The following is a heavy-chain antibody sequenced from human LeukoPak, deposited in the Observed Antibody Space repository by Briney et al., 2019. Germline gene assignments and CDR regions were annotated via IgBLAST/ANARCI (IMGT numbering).Heavy chain of an antibody. CDR3: ARMFGGNYYGYYFDY. D-gene: IGHD1-26*01. CDR1: GFTFSDCD. J-gene: IGHJ4*02. CDR2: ISYRTSHI. V-gene: IGHV3-21*04. Sequence: GGSLRLSCTASGFTFSDCDMNWFRQAPGKGLEWVSSISYRTSHIYYADSVKGRFTISTDTSKNTVNLQMNSLRAEDTAIYYCARMFGGNYYGYYFDYWGQGSMLTVSS.